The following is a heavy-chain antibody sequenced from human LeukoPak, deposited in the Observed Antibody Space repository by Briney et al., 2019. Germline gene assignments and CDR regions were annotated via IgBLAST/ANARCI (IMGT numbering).Heavy chain of an antibody. CDR2: IRSKAYGGTT. Sequence: GSLRLSCTASGFTFGDYAMSWVRQAPGKGLEWVGFIRSKAYGGTTEYAASVKGRFTIARDDSKSIAYLQMNSLKAEDTAVYYCTRDIPPYCSSTSCLVFWGQGTLVTVSS. J-gene: IGHJ4*02. CDR3: TRDIPPYCSSTSCLVF. CDR1: GFTFGDYA. D-gene: IGHD2-2*01. V-gene: IGHV3-49*04.